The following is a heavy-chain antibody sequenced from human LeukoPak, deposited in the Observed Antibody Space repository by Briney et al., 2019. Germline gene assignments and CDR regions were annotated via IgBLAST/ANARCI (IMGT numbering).Heavy chain of an antibody. V-gene: IGHV4-39*07. D-gene: IGHD3-10*01. J-gene: IGHJ6*03. CDR1: GGSISSSSYY. CDR3: ARGRRTMVRGVIIEYYYYYYMDV. CDR2: IYYTGST. Sequence: SETLSLTCTVSGGSISSSSYYWGWIRQPPGKGLEWIGNIYYTGSTNYNPSLKSRVTISVDTSKNQFSLKLSSVTAADTAVYYCARGRRTMVRGVIIEYYYYYYMDVWGKGTTVTVSS.